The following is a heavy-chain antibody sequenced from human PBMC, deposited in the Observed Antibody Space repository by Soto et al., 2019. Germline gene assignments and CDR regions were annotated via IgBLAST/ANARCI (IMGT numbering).Heavy chain of an antibody. CDR3: AKEAMTTRAWGWFDP. V-gene: IGHV3-21*04. Sequence: GGSLRLSCAASGFTFSSYSMNWVRQAPGKGLEWVSSISSSSSYIYYADSVKGRFTISRDNSKNTLYLQMNSVRAEDTAVYYCAKEAMTTRAWGWFDPWGQGTLVTVSS. CDR2: ISSSSSYI. D-gene: IGHD4-17*01. CDR1: GFTFSSYS. J-gene: IGHJ5*02.